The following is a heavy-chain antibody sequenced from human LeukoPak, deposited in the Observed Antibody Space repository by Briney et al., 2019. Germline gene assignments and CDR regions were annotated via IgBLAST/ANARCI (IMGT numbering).Heavy chain of an antibody. V-gene: IGHV3-23*01. J-gene: IGHJ4*02. CDR2: ISGSGGST. Sequence: GGSLRLSRAASGFTFSSYAMSWVRQAPGKGLEWVSAISGSGGSTYYADSVKGRFTISRDNSKNTLYLQMNSLRAEDTAVYYCAKDLGYYYGSGSHLKYWGQGTLVTVSS. CDR1: GFTFSSYA. CDR3: AKDLGYYYGSGSHLKY. D-gene: IGHD3-10*01.